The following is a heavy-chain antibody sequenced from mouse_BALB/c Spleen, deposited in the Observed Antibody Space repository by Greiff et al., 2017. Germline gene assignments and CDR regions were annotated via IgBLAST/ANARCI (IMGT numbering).Heavy chain of an antibody. CDR1: GYTFTSYW. V-gene: IGHV1S41*01. CDR3: ARGGSYGDY. CDR2: IAPGSGST. Sequence: DLVKPGASVKLSCKASGYTFTSYWINWIKQRPGQGLEWIGRIAPGSGSTYYNEMFKGKATLTVDTSSSTAYIQLSSLSSEDSAVYCCARGGSYGDYWGQGTTLTVSS. J-gene: IGHJ2*01. D-gene: IGHD1-1*02.